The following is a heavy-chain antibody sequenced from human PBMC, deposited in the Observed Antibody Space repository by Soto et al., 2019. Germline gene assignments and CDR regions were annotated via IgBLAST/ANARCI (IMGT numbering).Heavy chain of an antibody. Sequence: KTSETLSLTCAVSGYSISSGYNWGWIRQPPGKGLEWIGSSHHSGSTYSNPSLKRRVTISVDTSKKQFSLKRISVTAADTAVDYCARTIYGINGVCSPLYGMDFWGQGTTVTVSS. CDR2: SHHSGST. CDR3: ARTIYGINGVCSPLYGMDF. D-gene: IGHD2-8*01. V-gene: IGHV4-38-2*01. J-gene: IGHJ6*02. CDR1: GYSISSGYN.